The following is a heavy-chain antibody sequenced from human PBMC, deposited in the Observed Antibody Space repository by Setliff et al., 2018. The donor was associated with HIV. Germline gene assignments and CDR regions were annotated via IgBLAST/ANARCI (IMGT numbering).Heavy chain of an antibody. V-gene: IGHV4-38-2*01. J-gene: IGHJ3*02. CDR1: RSYISGSYY. CDR2: IYPSGNIYPNGGT. D-gene: IGHD3-22*01. CDR3: ARILLYDSSAYFVNAFDI. Sequence: PSETLSLTCAVSRSYISGSYYWAWIRQPPGKGLEWIANIYPSGNIYPNGGTNYNPSLKGRVTISLDTSKNQFYLKLSSVTAADTAVYYCARILLYDSSAYFVNAFDIWGQGTVVTVSS.